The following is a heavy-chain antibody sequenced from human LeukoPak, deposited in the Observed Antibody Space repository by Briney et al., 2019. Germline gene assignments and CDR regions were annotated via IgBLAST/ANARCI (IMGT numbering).Heavy chain of an antibody. Sequence: ASLKVSCKASGYTFTSYGISWVRQAPGQALEWMGWISAYNANTNYAQKLQGRVTMTTDTSTRTAYLEPRSLSPDDQAVYYRAKYYYGSGSYYRDYWGKGNLDSVSS. CDR1: GYTFTSYG. J-gene: IGHJ4*02. CDR2: ISAYNANT. D-gene: IGHD3-10*01. CDR3: AKYYYGSGSYYRDY. V-gene: IGHV1-18*01.